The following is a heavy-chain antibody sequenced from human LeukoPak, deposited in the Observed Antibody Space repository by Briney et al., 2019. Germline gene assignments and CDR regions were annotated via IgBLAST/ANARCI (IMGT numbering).Heavy chain of an antibody. J-gene: IGHJ3*02. CDR2: IYYSGST. CDR3: ARDHSDNDDSYNLFDI. D-gene: IGHD3-22*01. CDR1: GGSVSSPGYY. V-gene: IGHV4-31*03. Sequence: SETLPLTCTVSGGSVSSPGYYWTWIRQYPGKGLEWIGYIYYSGSTYYNPSLKSRITISLDTSKNQFSLKLNSVTAADTAVYFCARDHSDNDDSYNLFDIWGQGTMVTVSS.